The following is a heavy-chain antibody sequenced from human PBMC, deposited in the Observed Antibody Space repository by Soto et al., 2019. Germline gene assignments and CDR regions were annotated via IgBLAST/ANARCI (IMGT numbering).Heavy chain of an antibody. V-gene: IGHV4-31*03. CDR1: GGSISSGGYY. CDR2: IYYSGST. CDR3: ARDSSSWHRANYYGMDV. D-gene: IGHD6-13*01. Sequence: QVQLQESGPGLVKPSQTLSLTCTVSGGSISSGGYYWSWIRQHPGKGLEWIGYIYYSGSTYYNPSLKSRVTISVDTSKNQFSLKLSFVTAADTAVYYCARDSSSWHRANYYGMDVWGQGTTVTVSS. J-gene: IGHJ6*02.